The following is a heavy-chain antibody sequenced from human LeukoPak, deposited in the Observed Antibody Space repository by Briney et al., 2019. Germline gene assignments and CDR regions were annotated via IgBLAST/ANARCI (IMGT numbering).Heavy chain of an antibody. CDR3: ASTRYGYLRYYFDY. J-gene: IGHJ4*02. Sequence: GGSLRLSCAASGFTFSSYAMHWVRQAPGKGLEWVAVISYDGSNKYYADSVKGRFTISRDNSKNTLYLQMNSLRAEDTAVYYCASTRYGYLRYYFDYWGQGTLVTVSS. CDR1: GFTFSSYA. CDR2: ISYDGSNK. V-gene: IGHV3-30*04. D-gene: IGHD5-18*01.